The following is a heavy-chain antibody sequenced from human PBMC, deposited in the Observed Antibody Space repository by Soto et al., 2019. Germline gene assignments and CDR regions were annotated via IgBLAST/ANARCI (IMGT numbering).Heavy chain of an antibody. Sequence: QVQLVESGGGLVKPGGSLRLSCAASGFTFSDYYMSWIRQAPGKGLEWVSYISSSGSTIYYADSVKGRFTISRDNAKNHRYQQINTRRAEDPAVYDCARVHSGRAKKAYWGQGTQVTVSS. CDR3: ARVHSGRAKKAY. CDR2: ISSSGSTI. J-gene: IGHJ4*02. D-gene: IGHD3-10*01. CDR1: GFTFSDYY. V-gene: IGHV3-11*01.